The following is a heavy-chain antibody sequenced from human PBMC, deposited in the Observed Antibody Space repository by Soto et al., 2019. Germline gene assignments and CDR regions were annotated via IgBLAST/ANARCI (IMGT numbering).Heavy chain of an antibody. V-gene: IGHV1-2*04. CDR1: GYTFTGYY. Sequence: ASVKVSCKASGYTFTGYYMHWVRQAPGQGLEWMGWINPNSGGTSYAQKFQGWVTMTRDTSISTAYMELSRLRSDDTAVYYCARRRDYYYYGMDVWGQGTTVTVSS. J-gene: IGHJ6*02. CDR3: ARRRDYYYYGMDV. CDR2: INPNSGGT.